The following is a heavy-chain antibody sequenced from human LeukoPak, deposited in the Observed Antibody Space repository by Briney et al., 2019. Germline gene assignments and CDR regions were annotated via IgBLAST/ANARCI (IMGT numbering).Heavy chain of an antibody. CDR1: GGSISSYY. V-gene: IGHV4-59*01. J-gene: IGHJ4*02. D-gene: IGHD2-2*01. CDR3: AGYVVPAALIDY. Sequence: PSETLSLTCTVSGGSISSYYWSWIRQPPGKGLEWIGYIYYSGSTNYNPSLKSRVTISVDTSKNQFSLKLSSVTAADTAVYYCAGYVVPAALIDYWGQGTLVTVSS. CDR2: IYYSGST.